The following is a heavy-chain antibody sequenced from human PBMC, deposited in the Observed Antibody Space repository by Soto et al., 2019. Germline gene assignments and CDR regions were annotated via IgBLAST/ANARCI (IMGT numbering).Heavy chain of an antibody. Sequence: GGSLSLSCTTSGFTFGDYAMSWFRQTPGKGLEWVGFVRTYAYGETTEYAASVKGRFTVGRDNSRSTAYLHMSSLKTEDTGVYFCARDCPCGLGYCTNGACCPNDFWGQGTLVTVSS. J-gene: IGHJ4*02. CDR2: VRTYAYGETT. V-gene: IGHV3-49*03. D-gene: IGHD2-8*01. CDR1: GFTFGDYA. CDR3: ARDCPCGLGYCTNGACCPNDF.